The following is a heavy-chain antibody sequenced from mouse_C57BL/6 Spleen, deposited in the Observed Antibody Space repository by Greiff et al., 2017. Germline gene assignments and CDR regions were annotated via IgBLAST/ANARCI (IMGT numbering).Heavy chain of an antibody. CDR3: AWGGSPHYYAMDY. J-gene: IGHJ4*01. V-gene: IGHV5-17*01. CDR2: ISSGSSTI. D-gene: IGHD1-1*02. CDR1: GFTFSDYG. Sequence: VQLKESGGGLVKPGGSLKLSCAASGFTFSDYGMHWVRQAPEKGLEWVAYISSGSSTIYYADTVKGRFTISRDNAKKTQFLQMTRLRAEDTAMYYCAWGGSPHYYAMDYWGQGTSVTVSS.